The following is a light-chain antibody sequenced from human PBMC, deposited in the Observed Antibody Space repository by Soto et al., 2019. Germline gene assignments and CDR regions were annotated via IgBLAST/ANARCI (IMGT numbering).Light chain of an antibody. Sequence: EIVLTQSPGTLSLSPGERATLSCRASQSVSSKYLDWYQQKPGQAPRVLIYGTSIRSSGVPERFSGGGSGTDFTLTITRLKPEDFAVYYGQQYGSSLFTFGPGTKVDFK. J-gene: IGKJ3*01. CDR1: QSVSSKY. CDR3: QQYGSSLFT. V-gene: IGKV3-20*01. CDR2: GTS.